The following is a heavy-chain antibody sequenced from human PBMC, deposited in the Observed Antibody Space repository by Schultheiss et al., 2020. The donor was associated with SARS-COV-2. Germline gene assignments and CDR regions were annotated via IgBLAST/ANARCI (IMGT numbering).Heavy chain of an antibody. D-gene: IGHD2-21*01. Sequence: GGSLRLSCAASGFTFSSYAMHWVRQAPGKGLEYVSAISSNGGSTYYANSVKGRFTISRDNSKNTLYLQMNSLRAEDTAVYYCAKVGSILWWCSYDYWGQGTLVTVSS. J-gene: IGHJ4*02. CDR3: AKVGSILWWCSYDY. CDR1: GFTFSSYA. CDR2: ISSNGGST. V-gene: IGHV3-64*01.